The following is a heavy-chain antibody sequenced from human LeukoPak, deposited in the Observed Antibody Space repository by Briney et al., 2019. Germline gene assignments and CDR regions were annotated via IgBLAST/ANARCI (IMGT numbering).Heavy chain of an antibody. CDR1: GGSISSGSYY. J-gene: IGHJ4*02. CDR3: ARVKPHYDILTGYAFDY. CDR2: LYYSGST. V-gene: IGHV4-39*07. Sequence: SETLSLTCTVSGGSISSGSYYWGWIRQPPGKGLEWIGSLYYSGSTYYNPSLKSRVTISVDTSKNQFSLKLSSVTTADTAVYYCARVKPHYDILTGYAFDYWGQGTLVTVSS. D-gene: IGHD3-9*01.